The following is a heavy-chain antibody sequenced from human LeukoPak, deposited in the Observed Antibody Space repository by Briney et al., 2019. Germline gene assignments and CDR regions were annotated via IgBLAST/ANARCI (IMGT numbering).Heavy chain of an antibody. CDR2: IYYSGTT. CDR1: GGSICSHY. D-gene: IGHD3-22*01. CDR3: ARDYYDSRGEAFDI. Sequence: SETLSLTCTVSGGSICSHYWSWIRQPPGEGLEWIGYIYYSGTTSYNPSLKSRVTISVDTSKNQFSLKLSSVTAADTAVYYCARDYYDSRGEAFDIWGLGTMVTVSS. V-gene: IGHV4-59*11. J-gene: IGHJ3*02.